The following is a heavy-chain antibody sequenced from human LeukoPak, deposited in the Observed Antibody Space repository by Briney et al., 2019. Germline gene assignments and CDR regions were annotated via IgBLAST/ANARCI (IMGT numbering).Heavy chain of an antibody. Sequence: PGGSLRLSCAASGFTFSSFGMGWVRQAPGKGLEWVANIKQDGSEKYYVDSVKGRFTISRDNAKNSLYLQMNSLRAEDTAVYYCARVRDGYEDYWGQGTLVTVSS. CDR1: GFTFSSFG. CDR2: IKQDGSEK. CDR3: ARVRDGYEDY. V-gene: IGHV3-7*01. J-gene: IGHJ4*02. D-gene: IGHD5-24*01.